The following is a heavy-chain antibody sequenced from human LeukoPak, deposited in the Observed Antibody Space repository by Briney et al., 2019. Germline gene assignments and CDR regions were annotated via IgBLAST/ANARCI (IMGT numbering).Heavy chain of an antibody. D-gene: IGHD6-13*01. CDR2: INPNSGGT. CDR1: GYTFTGYY. Sequence: ASVKVSCKASGYTFTGYYMHWVRQAPGQGLEWMGWINPNSGGTNYAQKFQGRVTMTRDTSTSTAYMELSRLRSDDTAVYYCARSCGSSWYGCAFDIWGQGTMVTVSS. J-gene: IGHJ3*02. V-gene: IGHV1-2*02. CDR3: ARSCGSSWYGCAFDI.